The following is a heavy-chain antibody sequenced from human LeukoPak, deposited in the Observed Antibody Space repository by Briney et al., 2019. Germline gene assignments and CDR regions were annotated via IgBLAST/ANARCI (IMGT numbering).Heavy chain of an antibody. CDR1: GYTFTSYA. D-gene: IGHD5-18*01. CDR3: ARESFSDTAMVTGMGV. Sequence: ASVTVSCTASGYTFTSYAMNWVRQAPGQGLEWMGWINTNTGNPTYAQGFTGRFVFSLDTSVSTAYLQISSLKAEDTAVYYCARESFSDTAMVTGMGVWGQGTTVTVSS. CDR2: INTNTGNP. J-gene: IGHJ6*02. V-gene: IGHV7-4-1*02.